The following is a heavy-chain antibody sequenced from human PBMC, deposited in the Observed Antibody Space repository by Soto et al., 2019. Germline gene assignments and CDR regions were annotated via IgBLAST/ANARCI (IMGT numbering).Heavy chain of an antibody. V-gene: IGHV1-69*06. CDR3: AKVRSRDGYNYVVAQ. CDR1: GRIFRSFP. D-gene: IGHD2-15*01. CDR2: VISASGSV. J-gene: IGHJ3*01. Sequence: QVQVVQSGAEVKKPGSSVKISCKASGRIFRSFPTSWVRQVPGQGLEWMGGVISASGSVTYAPQFQGRVTITAVTSAGIGDLELTSLTSEDTAIYYCAKVRSRDGYNYVVAQGGPGTMVTVSS.